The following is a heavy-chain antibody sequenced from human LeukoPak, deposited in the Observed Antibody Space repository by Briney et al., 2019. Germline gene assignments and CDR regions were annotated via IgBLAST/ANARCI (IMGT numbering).Heavy chain of an antibody. J-gene: IGHJ4*02. CDR3: ARERQSYDFWSGSIDY. Sequence: SETLSLTCTVSGGSISSGDYYWSWIRQPPGKGLEWIGYIYYSGSTYYNPSLKSRVTISVDTSKNQFSLKLSSVTAADTAVYYCARERQSYDFWSGSIDYWGQGTLVTVSS. D-gene: IGHD3-3*01. CDR1: GGSISSGDYY. V-gene: IGHV4-30-4*08. CDR2: IYYSGST.